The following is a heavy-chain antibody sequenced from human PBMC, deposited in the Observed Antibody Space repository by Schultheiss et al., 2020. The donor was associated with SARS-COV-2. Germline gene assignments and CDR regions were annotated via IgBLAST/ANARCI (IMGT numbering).Heavy chain of an antibody. CDR1: GYTFTGYY. Sequence: ASVKVSCKASGYTFTGYYMHWVRQAPGQGLEWMGWINPNSGGTNYAQKFQGRVTMTRDTSISIAYMEVSRLRSDDTAVYYCARGKVAGGLPDHWGQGTLVTVSS. J-gene: IGHJ4*02. D-gene: IGHD6-13*01. CDR3: ARGKVAGGLPDH. CDR2: INPNSGGT. V-gene: IGHV1-2*02.